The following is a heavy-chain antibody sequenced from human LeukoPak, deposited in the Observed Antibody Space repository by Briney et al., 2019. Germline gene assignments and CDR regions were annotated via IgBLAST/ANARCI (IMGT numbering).Heavy chain of an antibody. Sequence: ASVKVSCKASGYIFTGYYMHWVRQAPGQGLEWMGWINPNSGGTNFAQKFQGRVTMTGDTSISTAYMDLSRLRSDDTAVYYCARSRIGSQFDFWGQGTLVIVSS. V-gene: IGHV1-2*02. CDR3: ARSRIGSQFDF. J-gene: IGHJ4*02. D-gene: IGHD1-26*01. CDR2: INPNSGGT. CDR1: GYIFTGYY.